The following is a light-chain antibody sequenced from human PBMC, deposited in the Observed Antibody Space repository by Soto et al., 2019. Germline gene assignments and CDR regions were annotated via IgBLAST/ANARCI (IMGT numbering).Light chain of an antibody. J-gene: IGKJ1*01. CDR3: QQYNNWPRT. CDR2: GAS. CDR1: QSVSSD. V-gene: IGKV3-15*01. Sequence: EIVMTQSPATLSVSPGERATLSCRASQSVSSDFAWYHQKPGQAPRLLIYGASTRATGIPARFSGSGSGTEFTLPINSLQSEDFAVYYCQQYNNWPRTFGQGTKVEIK.